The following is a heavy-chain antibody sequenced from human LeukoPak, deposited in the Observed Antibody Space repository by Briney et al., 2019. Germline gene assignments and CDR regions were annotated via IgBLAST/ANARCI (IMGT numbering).Heavy chain of an antibody. CDR2: IYHSGST. Sequence: PSETLSLTCAVSGGSISSSNWWSWVRQPPGKGLEWIGEIYHSGSTNYHPSLKSRVTISVDKSKNQFSLKLSSVTAADTAVYYCASMDGGSYYLDYWGQGTLVTVSS. CDR3: ASMDGGSYYLDY. J-gene: IGHJ4*02. D-gene: IGHD1-26*01. V-gene: IGHV4-4*02. CDR1: GGSISSSNW.